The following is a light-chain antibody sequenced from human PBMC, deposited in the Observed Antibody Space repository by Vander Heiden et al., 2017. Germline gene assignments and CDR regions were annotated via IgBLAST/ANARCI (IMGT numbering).Light chain of an antibody. CDR1: TSVSSN. V-gene: IGKV3-15*01. CDR3: QQYNNWTPWT. Sequence: EIVMTHSPATLSVSPGERATLSCRATTSVSSNLACYQQKHGQAPRLLIYGAATSATGIPARFSGSGSWTEFTLPISSLQSEDYVVYYCQQYNNWTPWTFGQGTKVEIK. J-gene: IGKJ1*01. CDR2: GAA.